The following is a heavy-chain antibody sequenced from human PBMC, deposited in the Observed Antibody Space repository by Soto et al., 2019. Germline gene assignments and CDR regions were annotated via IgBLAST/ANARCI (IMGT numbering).Heavy chain of an antibody. Sequence: GASVKVSCKVSGYTLTELSMHWVRQAPGKGLEWMGGFDPEDGETIYAQKFQGRVTMTEDTSTDTAYMELSSLRSEDTAVYYCAKLGLAVAGTIHYYYGMDVWGQGTTVTASS. CDR3: AKLGLAVAGTIHYYYGMDV. V-gene: IGHV1-24*01. CDR2: FDPEDGET. CDR1: GYTLTELS. D-gene: IGHD6-19*01. J-gene: IGHJ6*02.